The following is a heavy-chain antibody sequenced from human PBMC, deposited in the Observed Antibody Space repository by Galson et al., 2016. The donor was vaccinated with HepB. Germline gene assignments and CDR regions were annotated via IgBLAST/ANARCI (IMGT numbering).Heavy chain of an antibody. D-gene: IGHD4-17*01. J-gene: IGHJ6*02. CDR2: MSHDGSNK. V-gene: IGHV3-30*04. Sequence: SLRLSCAASGFTFSNYAMHWVRQAPGKGLEWVAVMSHDGSNKYYGDSVKGRFTISRDNSKKTLNLQMNSLRPEDTAFYYCARGDYGVYGLDVWGQGTTVTVSS. CDR1: GFTFSNYA. CDR3: ARGDYGVYGLDV.